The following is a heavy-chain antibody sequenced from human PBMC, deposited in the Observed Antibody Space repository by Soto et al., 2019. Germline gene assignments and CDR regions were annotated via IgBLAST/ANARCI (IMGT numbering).Heavy chain of an antibody. V-gene: IGHV3-48*01. D-gene: IGHD6-6*01. CDR1: GFTFSSYS. CDR3: ARQLPYYYGMDV. Sequence: PGGSLRLSCAASGFTFSSYSMNWVRQAPGKGLEWVSYISSSSSTIYYADSAKGRFAISRDNAKNSLYLQMNSLRAEDTAVYYCARQLPYYYGMDVWGQGTTVTVSS. CDR2: ISSSSSTI. J-gene: IGHJ6*02.